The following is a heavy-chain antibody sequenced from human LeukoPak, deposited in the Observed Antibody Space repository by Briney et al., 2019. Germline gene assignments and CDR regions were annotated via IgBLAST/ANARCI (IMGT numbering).Heavy chain of an antibody. CDR3: ASSGWYSTPNWFDP. Sequence: GSLKLSCAASGFPFCRSWMHWVRQAPGKGLEWVASLKEDGSGNYYVDSVRGRVTISRDNAKTSLYLQMNSLRAEDTAMYYCASSGWYSTPNWFDPWGQGTLVIVSS. D-gene: IGHD6-19*01. V-gene: IGHV3-7*01. CDR1: GFPFCRSW. CDR2: LKEDGSGN. J-gene: IGHJ5*02.